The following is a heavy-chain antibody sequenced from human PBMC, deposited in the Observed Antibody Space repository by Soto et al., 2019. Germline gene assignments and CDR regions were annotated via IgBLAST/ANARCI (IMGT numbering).Heavy chain of an antibody. V-gene: IGHV4-30-2*01. Sequence: SETLSLTCSVSVDSISRGGYSWTWIRHPPGKALEWIGNIYDSGSTSYNPSLKSRVTISVDTSKNQFSLRLTSVTAADTAVYFCARGSSSYYDYGMDVWGQGATVTVSS. D-gene: IGHD6-6*01. J-gene: IGHJ6*02. CDR1: VDSISRGGYS. CDR3: ARGSSSYYDYGMDV. CDR2: IYDSGST.